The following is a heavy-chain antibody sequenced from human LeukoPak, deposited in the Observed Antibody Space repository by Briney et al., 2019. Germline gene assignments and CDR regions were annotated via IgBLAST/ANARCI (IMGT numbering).Heavy chain of an antibody. D-gene: IGHD1-26*01. CDR1: GYTFTSYD. J-gene: IGHJ4*02. Sequence: ASVKVSCKASGYTFTSYDINWVRQATGQGLEWMGWMNPNSGNTGYAQKFQGRVTMTRNTSISTAYMELSSLRSEDTAVYYCARGLRISRGSYSDYWGQGTLVTVSS. CDR2: MNPNSGNT. V-gene: IGHV1-8*01. CDR3: ARGLRISRGSYSDY.